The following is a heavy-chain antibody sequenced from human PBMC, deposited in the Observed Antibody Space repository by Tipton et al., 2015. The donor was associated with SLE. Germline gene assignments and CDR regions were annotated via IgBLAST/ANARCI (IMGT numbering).Heavy chain of an antibody. CDR1: GGSISSHY. Sequence: TLSLTCTVSGGSISSHYWSWIRQSPEKGLEWIGYVYHSGSTNYNPSLKGRVTISVDTSKNQFSLNLNFMTAADTAMYYCATSLNYYDSSGPEGWGQGTMVTVSS. D-gene: IGHD3-22*01. J-gene: IGHJ3*01. V-gene: IGHV4-59*11. CDR3: ATSLNYYDSSGPEG. CDR2: VYHSGST.